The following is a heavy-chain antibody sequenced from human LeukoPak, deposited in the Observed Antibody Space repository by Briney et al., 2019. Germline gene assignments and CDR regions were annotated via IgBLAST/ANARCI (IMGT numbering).Heavy chain of an antibody. D-gene: IGHD6-13*01. V-gene: IGHV4-30-2*01. CDR1: GGSISSGGYY. CDR2: IYHSGST. CDR3: ARLYSSSWYLSLDFFDY. Sequence: SQTLSLTCTVSGGSISSGGYYWSWIRQPPGKGLEWIGYIYHSGSTYYNPSLKSRVTISVDTSKNQFSLKLSSVTAADTAVYYCARLYSSSWYLSLDFFDYWGQGTLVTVSS. J-gene: IGHJ4*02.